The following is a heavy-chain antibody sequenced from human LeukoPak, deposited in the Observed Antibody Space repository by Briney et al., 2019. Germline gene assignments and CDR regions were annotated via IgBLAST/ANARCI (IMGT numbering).Heavy chain of an antibody. J-gene: IGHJ4*02. V-gene: IGHV4-34*01. CDR2: INHSGST. Sequence: SETLSLTCAVYGGSFSGHYWSWIRQPPGKGLEWIGEINHSGSTNYNPSLKSRVTISVDTSKNQFSLKLSSVTAADTAVYYCARGSAAAPYWGQGTLVTVSS. CDR1: GGSFSGHY. D-gene: IGHD6-13*01. CDR3: ARGSAAAPY.